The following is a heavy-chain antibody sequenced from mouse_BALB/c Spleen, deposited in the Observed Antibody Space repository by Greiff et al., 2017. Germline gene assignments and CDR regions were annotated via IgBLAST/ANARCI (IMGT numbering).Heavy chain of an antibody. CDR3: AREGDITTATGDY. V-gene: IGHV1-80*01. CDR2: IYPGNVNT. Sequence: VQLKQSGAELVRPGSSVKISCKASGYAFSSYWMNWVKQRPGQGLEWIGWIYPGNVNTKYNEKFKGKATLTADKSSSTAYMQLSSLTSEDSAVYFCAREGDITTATGDYWGQGTTLTVSS. D-gene: IGHD1-2*01. J-gene: IGHJ2*01. CDR1: GYAFSSYW.